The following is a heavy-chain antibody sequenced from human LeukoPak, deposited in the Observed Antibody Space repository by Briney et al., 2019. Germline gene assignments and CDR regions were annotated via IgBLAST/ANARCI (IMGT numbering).Heavy chain of an antibody. CDR3: ARAKDGPYYFDY. CDR1: GGSISSGGYS. V-gene: IGHV4-30-2*01. J-gene: IGHJ4*02. D-gene: IGHD2-15*01. CDR2: IYHSGST. Sequence: RSSETPSLTCAVSGGSISSGGYSWSWVRQPPGKGLEWIGYIYHSGSTYYNPSLKSRVTISVDRSKNQFSLKLSSVTAADTAVYYCARAKDGPYYFDYWGQGTLVTVSS.